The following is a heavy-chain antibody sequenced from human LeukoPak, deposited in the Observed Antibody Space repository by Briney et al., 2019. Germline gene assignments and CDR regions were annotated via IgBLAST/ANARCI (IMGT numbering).Heavy chain of an antibody. CDR2: MNPNSGNT. CDR3: ARVERYYDILTDDY. V-gene: IGHV1-8*02. J-gene: IGHJ4*02. CDR1: GYTFTSYG. D-gene: IGHD3-9*01. Sequence: ASVKVSCKASGYTFTSYGISWVRQATGQGLEWMGWMNPNSGNTGYAQKFQGRVTMTRNTSISTAYMELSSLRSEDTAVYYCARVERYYDILTDDYWGQGTLVTVSS.